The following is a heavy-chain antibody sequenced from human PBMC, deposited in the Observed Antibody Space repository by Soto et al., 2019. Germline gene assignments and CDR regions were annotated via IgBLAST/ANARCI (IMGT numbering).Heavy chain of an antibody. J-gene: IGHJ6*02. CDR2: IKSKTDGGTT. CDR3: TTDPVSGYDLYYYYGMDV. V-gene: IGHV3-15*07. CDR1: GFTFSNAW. Sequence: GGSLRLSCAASGFTFSNAWMNWVRQAPGKGLEWVGRIKSKTDGGTTDYAAPVKGRFTISRDDSKNTLYLQMNSLKTEDTAVYYCTTDPVSGYDLYYYYGMDVWGQGTTVTVSS. D-gene: IGHD5-12*01.